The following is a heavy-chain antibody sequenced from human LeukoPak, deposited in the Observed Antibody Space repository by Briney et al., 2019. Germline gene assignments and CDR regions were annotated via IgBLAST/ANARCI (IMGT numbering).Heavy chain of an antibody. CDR2: IYSSGAT. CDR3: ARQTGSGLFSLP. CDR1: GGSLNVYY. V-gene: IGHV4-4*07. J-gene: IGHJ4*02. D-gene: IGHD3-10*01. Sequence: SETLSLTCTVSGGSLNVYYWSWIRQPAGKGLEWIGRIYSSGATTYNPSLRTRVTMSLDTSKNQFSLKLSSVTAADTAVYYCARQTGSGLFSLPGGQGTLVTVSS.